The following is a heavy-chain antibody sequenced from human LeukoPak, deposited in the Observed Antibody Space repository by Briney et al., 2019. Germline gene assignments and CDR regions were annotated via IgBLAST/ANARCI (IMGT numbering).Heavy chain of an antibody. CDR2: IRNDGITT. CDR3: ATEETTMTDALDI. CDR1: GFTISPYW. J-gene: IGHJ3*02. D-gene: IGHD4-17*01. Sequence: GGSLRLSCAASGFTISPYWVHWVRQTPGKGLVWVSHIRNDGITTTYADSVKGRFTISRDAAKNTVFLQMNSLRADDTAVYYCATEETTMTDALDIWGQGTMVTVSS. V-gene: IGHV3-74*01.